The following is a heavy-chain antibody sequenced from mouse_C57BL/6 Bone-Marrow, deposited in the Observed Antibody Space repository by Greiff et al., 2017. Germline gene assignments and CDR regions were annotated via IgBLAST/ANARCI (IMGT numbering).Heavy chain of an antibody. CDR1: GYTFTSYW. V-gene: IGHV1-69*01. J-gene: IGHJ4*01. CDR2: IDPSDSYT. D-gene: IGHD1-3*01. CDR3: AKGGFSGTTGDAMDY. Sequence: QVQLQQPGAELVMPGASVKLSCKASGYTFTSYWMHWVKQRPGQGLEWIGEIDPSDSYTNYNQKFKGKSTLTVDKSSSTAYMQLSSLTSDDSAVYYCAKGGFSGTTGDAMDYWGQGTSVTVSS.